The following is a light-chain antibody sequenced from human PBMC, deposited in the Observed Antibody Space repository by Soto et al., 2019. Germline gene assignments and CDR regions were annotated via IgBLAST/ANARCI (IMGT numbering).Light chain of an antibody. J-gene: IGLJ1*01. CDR2: DVI. CDR3: SSYTSSGTYV. Sequence: QSVLTQSASVSGSPGQSITISCAGTSSDVGGYNYVSWYQQHPGKAPKLMIYDVINRPSGVSDRFSGSKSGNSASLTISGFQAQDEADYYCSSYTSSGTYVFGTGTKVTVL. CDR1: SSDVGGYNY. V-gene: IGLV2-14*03.